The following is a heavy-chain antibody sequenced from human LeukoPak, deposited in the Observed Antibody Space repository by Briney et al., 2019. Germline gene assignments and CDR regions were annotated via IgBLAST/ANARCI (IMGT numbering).Heavy chain of an antibody. Sequence: GGSLRLSCAASGFTSSSYSVNWVRQAPGKGLEWVSSISSSSSYIYYADSVKGRFTISRDNAKNSLYLQMNSLRAEDTAVHYCARGPPRGPYSSSWYSWFDPWGQGTLVTVSS. J-gene: IGHJ5*02. CDR1: GFTSSSYS. CDR3: ARGPPRGPYSSSWYSWFDP. CDR2: ISSSSSYI. D-gene: IGHD6-13*01. V-gene: IGHV3-21*01.